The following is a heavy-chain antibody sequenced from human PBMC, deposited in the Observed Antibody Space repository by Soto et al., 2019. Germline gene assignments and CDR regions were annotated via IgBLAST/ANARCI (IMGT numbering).Heavy chain of an antibody. V-gene: IGHV3-30-3*01. CDR2: TSYDGTNK. CDR1: GFTFSNYA. CDR3: TRGITLIRGVIPPGYYYGMDV. D-gene: IGHD3-10*01. Sequence: GGSLRLSCAGSGFTFSNYALSWFRQAPGEGLEWVAATSYDGTNKYYADSVKGRFIISRDNSQNTLDLQMNTLRPEDTAVYYCTRGITLIRGVIPPGYYYGMDVWGQGTTVTVSS. J-gene: IGHJ6*02.